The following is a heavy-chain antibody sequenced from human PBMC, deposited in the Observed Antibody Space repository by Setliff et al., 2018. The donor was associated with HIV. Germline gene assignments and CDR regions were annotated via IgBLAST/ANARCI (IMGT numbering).Heavy chain of an antibody. CDR1: GYTFTNYD. CDR2: MNPNSGRA. Sequence: ASVKVSCKASGYTFTNYDINWVRQSPGQGLEWLGWMNPNSGRAGSAQMFQGRLTMTRDTSTSTAYMELRSLRSDDTAVYYCARSEGQWLRPEGALCDYWGQGTLVTVSS. V-gene: IGHV1-8*02. J-gene: IGHJ4*02. CDR3: ARSEGQWLRPEGALCDY. D-gene: IGHD5-12*01.